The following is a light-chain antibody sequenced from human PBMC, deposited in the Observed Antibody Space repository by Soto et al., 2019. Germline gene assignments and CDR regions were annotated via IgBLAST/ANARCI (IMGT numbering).Light chain of an antibody. V-gene: IGKV3-20*01. CDR2: GAS. Sequence: EIVLTQSPVTLSLSPGERATLSCRASQTVARNFVAWYQQKPGQTPRLLIHGASNRATGIPERISGSGSGTDFTLIISRLEPADFAVYYCQQYATSPLTFGGGTKVEIK. CDR3: QQYATSPLT. CDR1: QTVARNF. J-gene: IGKJ4*01.